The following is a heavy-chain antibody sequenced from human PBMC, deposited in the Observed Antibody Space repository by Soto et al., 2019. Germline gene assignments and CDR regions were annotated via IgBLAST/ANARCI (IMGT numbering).Heavy chain of an antibody. V-gene: IGHV3-66*01. CDR3: ARERRGDGNAEL. Sequence: DVQVVESGGGLVLPGGSLRLSCAASGFTVSTSRMSWFRQAPGKGLEWVSVIYSGGNTYYADSVKGRFTISRDNSQTTLYTQMNSLSAEDTAVYYRARERRGDGNAELWGQGTMVTVSS. D-gene: IGHD1-7*01. CDR2: IYSGGNT. CDR1: GFTVSTSR. J-gene: IGHJ4*02.